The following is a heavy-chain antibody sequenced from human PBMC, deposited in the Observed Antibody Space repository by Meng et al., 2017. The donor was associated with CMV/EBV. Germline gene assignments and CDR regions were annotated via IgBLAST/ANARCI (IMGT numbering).Heavy chain of an antibody. V-gene: IGHV3-74*01. J-gene: IGHJ4*02. Sequence: GGSLRLSCAASGFTFSSYWMHWVRQAPGKGLVWVSRINSDGSSTSYADSVKGRFTISRDNAKYTLYLQMNSLRAEDTAVYYCARTGGWYSFDYWGQGTLVTVSS. CDR1: GFTFSSYW. CDR3: ARTGGWYSFDY. CDR2: INSDGSST. D-gene: IGHD6-19*01.